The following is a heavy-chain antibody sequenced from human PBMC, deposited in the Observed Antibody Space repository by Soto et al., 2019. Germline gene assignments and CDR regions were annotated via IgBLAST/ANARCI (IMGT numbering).Heavy chain of an antibody. J-gene: IGHJ6*02. Sequence: EVQLVESGGGLVEPGGSLRLSCAPSGLTFSTYSMNWVRQAPGKGLEWVSSISSGSHYIYYAESVKGRFTISRDNAKNSLYLQMNSLRAGDTAVYFCARNLNPSAKIHGMDAWGRGTTVTVS. D-gene: IGHD6-6*01. CDR2: ISSGSHYI. CDR3: ARNLNPSAKIHGMDA. V-gene: IGHV3-21*01. CDR1: GLTFSTYS.